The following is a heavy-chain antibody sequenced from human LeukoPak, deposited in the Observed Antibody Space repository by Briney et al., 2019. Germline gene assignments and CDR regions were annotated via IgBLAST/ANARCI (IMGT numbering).Heavy chain of an antibody. Sequence: ASVRVFCKTSGYTFTNYDIYWVRQAPGQGLECMGWISGYTGDTKYAQILQGRFTVTTDTSTSTAYMELRSLTYDDTAVYYCARAGYCGDGGCRGGSAFDVWGQGTMVTVSS. D-gene: IGHD2-15*01. CDR2: ISGYTGDT. CDR1: GYTFTNYD. V-gene: IGHV1-18*01. J-gene: IGHJ3*01. CDR3: ARAGYCGDGGCRGGSAFDV.